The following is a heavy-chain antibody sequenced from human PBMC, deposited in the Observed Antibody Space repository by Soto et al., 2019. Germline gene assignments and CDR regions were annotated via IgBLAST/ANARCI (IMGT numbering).Heavy chain of an antibody. CDR2: IIPVFGKA. CDR3: ARGIAAAGHYYYYGMEV. V-gene: IGHV1-69*13. Sequence: SVKVSCKASGGTFSRYAINWLRQAPGQGLEWMGGIIPVFGKANYAQKFQGRVTITADESTTTGYMELRSLTSEDTAVYYCARGIAAAGHYYYYGMEVWGQGTTVTVSS. J-gene: IGHJ6*02. D-gene: IGHD6-13*01. CDR1: GGTFSRYA.